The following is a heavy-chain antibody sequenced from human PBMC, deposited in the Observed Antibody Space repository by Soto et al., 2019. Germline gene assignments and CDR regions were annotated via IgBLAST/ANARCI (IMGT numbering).Heavy chain of an antibody. Sequence: GGSLRLSCVTSGFTFSDFVMQWVRQAPGKGLDWVAVISYDGSHKFYADSVQGRFTISRDDSKNTLYLQMNSLRPEDTAVYYCASPTTEIDYWGQGTLVTVSS. CDR1: GFTFSDFV. J-gene: IGHJ4*02. CDR2: ISYDGSHK. V-gene: IGHV3-30*19. CDR3: ASPTTEIDY. D-gene: IGHD4-17*01.